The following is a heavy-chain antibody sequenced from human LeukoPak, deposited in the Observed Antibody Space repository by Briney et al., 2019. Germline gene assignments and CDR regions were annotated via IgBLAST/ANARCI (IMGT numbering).Heavy chain of an antibody. CDR1: GFTFSSYA. V-gene: IGHV3-23*01. CDR2: ISGSGGST. Sequence: QPGGSLRLSCAASGFTFSSYAMSWVRQAPGKGLEWVSAISGSGGSTYYADSVKGRFTISRDNAKNSLYLQMNSLRAEDTAVYYCARVFKPGYSSSSPFDYWGQGTLVTVSS. J-gene: IGHJ4*02. D-gene: IGHD6-13*01. CDR3: ARVFKPGYSSSSPFDY.